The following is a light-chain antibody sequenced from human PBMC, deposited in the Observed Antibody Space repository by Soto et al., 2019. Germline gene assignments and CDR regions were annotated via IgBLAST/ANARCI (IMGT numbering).Light chain of an antibody. J-gene: IGLJ2*01. CDR1: SSDVGGYNY. CDR2: DVS. CDR3: SSYTSSRTYVV. Sequence: QSALTQPASVSGSPGQSITISCTGTSSDVGGYNYVSWYQQHPGKAPKLMIYDVSNRPSGVSNRFSGSKSGNTASLTISGLQAVDEADYYCSSYTSSRTYVVFGGGTQLT. V-gene: IGLV2-14*01.